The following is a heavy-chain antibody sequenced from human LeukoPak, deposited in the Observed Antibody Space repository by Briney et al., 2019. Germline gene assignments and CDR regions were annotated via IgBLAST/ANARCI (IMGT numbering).Heavy chain of an antibody. D-gene: IGHD5-12*01. V-gene: IGHV3-7*01. CDR3: ARDGYSGYDEYDY. CDR2: IKQDGSEK. Sequence: GSLRLSCAASGFTFSSYWMSWVRQAPGKGLEWVANIKQDGSEKYYVDSVKGRFTISRDNAKSSLYLQMNSLRAEDTAVYYCARDGYSGYDEYDYWGQGTLVTVSS. CDR1: GFTFSSYW. J-gene: IGHJ4*02.